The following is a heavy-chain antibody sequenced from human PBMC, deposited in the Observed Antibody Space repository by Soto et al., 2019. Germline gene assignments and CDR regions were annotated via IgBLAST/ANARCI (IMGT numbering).Heavy chain of an antibody. CDR2: INHSGST. J-gene: IGHJ6*02. V-gene: IGHV4-34*01. D-gene: IGHD2-21*01. Sequence: SETLSLTCAVYGGSFSGYYWSWIRQPPGKGLEWIGEINHSGSTNYNPSLKSRVTISVDTSKNQFSLKLSSVTAADTAVYYCARSPLGYVVVWYYYGMDVWGQGTTVTVS. CDR3: ARSPLGYVVVWYYYGMDV. CDR1: GGSFSGYY.